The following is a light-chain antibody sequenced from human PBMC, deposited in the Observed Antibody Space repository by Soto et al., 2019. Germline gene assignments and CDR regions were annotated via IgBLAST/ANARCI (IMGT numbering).Light chain of an antibody. J-gene: IGLJ1*01. V-gene: IGLV2-8*01. CDR3: KSYAGSNTYV. Sequence: QSVLTQPPSASGSPGQSVTISCTGTKNDVGFYDFVSWYQHHPGKAPRLIIYEVVQRPSGVPDRFSGSKSGNTASLTVSGLQAADDADYFCKSYAGSNTYVFGSGTKLTVL. CDR1: KNDVGFYDF. CDR2: EVV.